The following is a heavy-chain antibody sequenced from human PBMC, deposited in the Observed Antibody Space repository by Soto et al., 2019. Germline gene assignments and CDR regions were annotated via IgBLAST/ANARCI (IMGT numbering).Heavy chain of an antibody. D-gene: IGHD2-15*01. J-gene: IGHJ6*02. CDR3: ARDRNVATTRVDYYYGMDV. CDR1: GGTFSSYA. Sequence: QVQLVQSGAEVKKPGSSVKVSCKASGGTFSSYAISWVRQAPGQGLEWMGGIIPIFGTANYAQKFQGRVTITADESTSTAYLELSSLSSEDTAVYYCARDRNVATTRVDYYYGMDVWGQGTTVTVSS. CDR2: IIPIFGTA. V-gene: IGHV1-69*01.